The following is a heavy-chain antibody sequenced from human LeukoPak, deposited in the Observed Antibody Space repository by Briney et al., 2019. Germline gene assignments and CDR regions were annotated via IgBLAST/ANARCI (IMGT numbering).Heavy chain of an antibody. V-gene: IGHV3-48*03. J-gene: IGHJ5*01. CDR2: IDTSSTTM. CDR1: GFNFGSYK. Sequence: GGSLRLSCAASGFNFGSYKTNWVRQAPGKGLEWVSFIDTSSTTMYYTDSVKGRFTISRDNAKNSLYLQMNSLKVEDTAIYYCTRDNWVDCWGQGTLVTVSS. CDR3: TRDNWVDC.